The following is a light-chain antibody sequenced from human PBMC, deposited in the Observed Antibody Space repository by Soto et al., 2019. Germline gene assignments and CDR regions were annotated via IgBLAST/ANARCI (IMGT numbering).Light chain of an antibody. CDR3: CSFRSGRTLV. CDR2: GVS. V-gene: IGLV2-14*01. Sequence: ALTQPASVSGSPGQSITISCTGTSSDIGDYNYISWYQHHPGKAPKLIIYGVSNRPSGVSNRFSGSKSGNTASLTISGLQAEDEADYYCCSFRSGRTLVFGTGTKVAVL. CDR1: SSDIGDYNY. J-gene: IGLJ1*01.